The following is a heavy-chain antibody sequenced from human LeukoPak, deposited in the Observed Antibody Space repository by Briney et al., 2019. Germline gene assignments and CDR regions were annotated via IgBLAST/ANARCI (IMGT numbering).Heavy chain of an antibody. CDR3: ARDLFILGVNLDWFDP. J-gene: IGHJ5*02. CDR2: IYYSGST. V-gene: IGHV4-39*07. D-gene: IGHD1-26*01. CDR1: GGSISSGSYY. Sequence: SETLSLTCTVSGGSISSGSYYWGWIRQPPGKGLEWLGSIYYSGSTYYNPSLKSRVTISVDTSKNQFSLKLTSVTAADTAVYYCARDLFILGVNLDWFDPWGQGTLVTVSS.